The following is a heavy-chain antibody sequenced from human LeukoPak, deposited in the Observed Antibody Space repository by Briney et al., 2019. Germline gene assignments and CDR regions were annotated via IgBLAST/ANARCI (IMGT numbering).Heavy chain of an antibody. J-gene: IGHJ4*02. Sequence: GGSLRLSCTASGFTFSSYAMSWVRQAPGKGLESVSAVSGGDGSTYYADSVKGRFTISRDNSKNTLYLQMNSLRAGDTAVYYCAKDGRYSGYGRWSDYWGQGTLVTASS. CDR1: GFTFSSYA. D-gene: IGHD5-12*01. CDR3: AKDGRYSGYGRWSDY. CDR2: VSGGDGST. V-gene: IGHV3-23*01.